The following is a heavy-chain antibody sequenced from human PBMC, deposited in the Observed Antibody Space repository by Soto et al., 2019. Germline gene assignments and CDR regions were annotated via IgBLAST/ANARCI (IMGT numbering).Heavy chain of an antibody. V-gene: IGHV3-30-3*01. CDR1: GFTFSSYA. D-gene: IGHD6-13*01. CDR3: ARDFYPSSVVPWADY. J-gene: IGHJ4*02. CDR2: ISYDGSNK. Sequence: GGSLRLSCAASGFTFSSYAMHWVHQAPGKGLEWVAVISYDGSNKYYADSVKGRFTISRDNSKNTLYLQMNSLRAEDTAVYYCARDFYPSSVVPWADYWGQGTLVTVSS.